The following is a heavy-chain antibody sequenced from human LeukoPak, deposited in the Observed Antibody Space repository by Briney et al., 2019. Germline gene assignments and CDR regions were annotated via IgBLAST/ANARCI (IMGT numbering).Heavy chain of an antibody. CDR1: GFTFSTYW. J-gene: IGHJ4*02. CDR3: AREGLPYSGDH. Sequence: GGSLRLSCAASGFTFSTYWMRWVRQTPGKGLEWVANIKGDGSEINYVDSVKGRFTISRDNAKNSLPLQMNSLTADDTGVYYCAREGLPYSGDHWGQGTLVTVSS. D-gene: IGHD4-11*01. V-gene: IGHV3-7*01. CDR2: IKGDGSEI.